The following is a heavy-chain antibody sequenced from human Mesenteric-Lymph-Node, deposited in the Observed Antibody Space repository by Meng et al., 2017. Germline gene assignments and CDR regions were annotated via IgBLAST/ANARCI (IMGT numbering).Heavy chain of an antibody. CDR2: INGDGGT. CDR3: TTTPVIVVVPAAMFY. CDR1: GFTFSKYD. D-gene: IGHD2-2*01. Sequence: GESLKISCAASGFTFSKYDINWVRQAPGKGLEWVSGINGDGGTHYADSVKGRFTISRDNSKNTLSLQMNSLKTEDTAVYYCTTTPVIVVVPAAMFYWGQGTLVTVSS. J-gene: IGHJ4*02. V-gene: IGHV3-23*01.